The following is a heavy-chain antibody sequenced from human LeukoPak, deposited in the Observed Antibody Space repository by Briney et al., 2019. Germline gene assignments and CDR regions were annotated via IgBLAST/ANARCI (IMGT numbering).Heavy chain of an antibody. CDR3: AKGYSGLVDY. Sequence: PGGSLRLSCAASGFTFSSYEMNWVRQAPGKGLEWISYISGNGNTIYYADSVKGRFTISRDNAKNSLYLQMNSLRAEDTAIYYCAKGYSGLVDYWGQGTLVTVSS. D-gene: IGHD5-12*01. V-gene: IGHV3-48*03. CDR2: ISGNGNTI. J-gene: IGHJ4*02. CDR1: GFTFSSYE.